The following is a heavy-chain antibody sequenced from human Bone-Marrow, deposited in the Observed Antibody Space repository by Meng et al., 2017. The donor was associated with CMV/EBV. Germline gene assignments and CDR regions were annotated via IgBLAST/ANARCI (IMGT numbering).Heavy chain of an antibody. CDR2: INPNSGGT. D-gene: IGHD2-2*01. Sequence: ASVKVSCKASGYTFTDYYVHWVRQAPGHGLEWMGWINPNSGGTNYAQKFQGRVTMTRDTSISTAYMELSRLRSDDTAVYYCARGYCSSTSCYPRSLMKRSFDYWGQGTLVTVSS. V-gene: IGHV1-2*02. CDR1: GYTFTDYY. CDR3: ARGYCSSTSCYPRSLMKRSFDY. J-gene: IGHJ4*02.